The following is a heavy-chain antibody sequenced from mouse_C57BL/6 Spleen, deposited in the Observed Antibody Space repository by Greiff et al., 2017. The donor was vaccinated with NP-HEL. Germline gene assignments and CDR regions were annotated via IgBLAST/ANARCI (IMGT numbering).Heavy chain of an antibody. V-gene: IGHV1-64*01. CDR1: GSTFTSYW. D-gene: IGHD2-1*01. Sequence: QVQLQQPGAELVKPGASVKLSCKASGSTFTSYWMHWVKQRPGQGLEWIGMIHPNSGSTNYNEKFKSKATLTVDKSSSTAYMQLSSLTSEDSAVYYCARGNWFYAMDYWGQGTSVTVSS. CDR3: ARGNWFYAMDY. CDR2: IHPNSGST. J-gene: IGHJ4*01.